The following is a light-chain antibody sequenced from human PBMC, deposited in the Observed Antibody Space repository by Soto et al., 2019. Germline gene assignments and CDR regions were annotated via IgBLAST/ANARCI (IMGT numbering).Light chain of an antibody. CDR3: QQFYYLPYT. Sequence: DIQMTQSPSSLSASVGDRVTITCHASQDISNYLNWYQQKPGKAPKLLIYDASNLQTGVPSRFSGSGSGTDFTFTISSLLPEDIATYYCQQFYYLPYTFGQGTKLEI. V-gene: IGKV1-33*01. CDR1: QDISNY. CDR2: DAS. J-gene: IGKJ2*01.